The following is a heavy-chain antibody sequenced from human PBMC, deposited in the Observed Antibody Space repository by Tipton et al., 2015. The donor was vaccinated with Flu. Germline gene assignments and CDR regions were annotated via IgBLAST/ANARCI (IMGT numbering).Heavy chain of an antibody. D-gene: IGHD2-2*01. CDR3: ARGLSESTSSRMSYNWFDP. J-gene: IGHJ5*02. Sequence: SLRLSCAASGFTVSSNYLSWVRQAPGKGLEWVSVIYSGGSTYYAESVKGRFTISRDNSKNTLYLQMNSLRAEDTAVYYCARGLSESTSSRMSYNWFDPWGQGTLVTVSS. CDR1: GFTVSSNY. CDR2: IYSGGST. V-gene: IGHV3-53*01.